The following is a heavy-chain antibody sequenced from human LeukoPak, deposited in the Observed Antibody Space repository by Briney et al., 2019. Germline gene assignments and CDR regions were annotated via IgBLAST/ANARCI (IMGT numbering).Heavy chain of an antibody. D-gene: IGHD3-22*01. CDR1: GYTFSSCA. V-gene: IGHV7-4-1*02. CDR3: AIHPSDSSGYFSY. CDR2: IDTKTGNP. J-gene: IGHJ4*02. Sequence: ASVKVSCKASGYTFSSCAINWVRQAPGQGLEYMGWIDTKTGNPTYAQGFTGRFVFSLDTSVSTAYLQISSLKAEDTAVYYCAIHPSDSSGYFSYLGQGALVTVSS.